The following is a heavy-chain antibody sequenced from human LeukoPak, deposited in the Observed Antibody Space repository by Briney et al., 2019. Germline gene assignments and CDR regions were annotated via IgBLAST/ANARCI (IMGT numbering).Heavy chain of an antibody. J-gene: IGHJ6*02. CDR3: AREVFYDFWRNTLYYGMDV. CDR1: GGTFSSYA. CDR2: IIPIFGTA. V-gene: IGHV1-69*01. D-gene: IGHD3-3*01. Sequence: GASVKVSCKASGGTFSSYAISWVRQAPGQGLEWMGGIIPIFGTANYAQKFQGRVTITADESTSTAYMELSSLRSDDTAVYYCAREVFYDFWRNTLYYGMDVWGQGTTVTVSS.